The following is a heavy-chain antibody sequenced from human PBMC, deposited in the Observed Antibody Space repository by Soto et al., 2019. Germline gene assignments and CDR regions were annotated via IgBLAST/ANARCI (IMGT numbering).Heavy chain of an antibody. CDR3: ASLGSKLSHYYGMDV. D-gene: IGHD2-2*01. J-gene: IGHJ6*02. CDR1: GGSISSGDYY. Sequence: QVQLQESGPGLVKPSQTLSLTCTVSGGSISSGDYYWSWIRQPPGKGLEWIGYIYYSGSTYYNPSLNSRVTISVDTSKNQFSLKLSAVTAADTAVYYCASLGSKLSHYYGMDVWGQGTTVTVSS. V-gene: IGHV4-30-4*01. CDR2: IYYSGST.